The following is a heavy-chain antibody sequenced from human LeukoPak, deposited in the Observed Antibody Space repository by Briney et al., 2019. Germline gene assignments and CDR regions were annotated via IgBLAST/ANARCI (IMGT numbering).Heavy chain of an antibody. CDR3: ARNPAGIGDY. V-gene: IGHV3-23*01. CDR2: ISGSGGST. Sequence: PGGSLRLSCAASGFTFSSYPMSWLRQAPGKGLEWVSAISGSGGSTYYADSVKGRFTVSRDNAKNSLYLQMNSLRDEDTAVYYCARNPAGIGDYWGQGTLVTVSS. D-gene: IGHD1-26*01. J-gene: IGHJ4*02. CDR1: GFTFSSYP.